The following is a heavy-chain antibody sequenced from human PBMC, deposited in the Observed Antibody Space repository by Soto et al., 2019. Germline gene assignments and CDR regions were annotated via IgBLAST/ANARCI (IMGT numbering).Heavy chain of an antibody. D-gene: IGHD5-18*01. CDR2: ISYDGSNK. Sequence: VQLLESGGGLVQPGGSLRLSCAASGFTFSSYGMHWVRQAPGKGLEWVAVISYDGSNKYYADSVKGRFTISRDNSKNTLYLQMNSLRAEDTAVYYCAKGDTAMGYYFDYWGQGTLVTVSS. J-gene: IGHJ4*02. CDR3: AKGDTAMGYYFDY. V-gene: IGHV3-30*18. CDR1: GFTFSSYG.